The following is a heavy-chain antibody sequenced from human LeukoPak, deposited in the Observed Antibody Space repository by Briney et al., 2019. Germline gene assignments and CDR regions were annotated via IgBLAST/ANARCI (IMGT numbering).Heavy chain of an antibody. J-gene: IGHJ4*02. D-gene: IGHD1-1*01. Sequence: GGSLRLSCAASGLSISNFWMPWVRQAPGKGLEWVAIIGKDGNEIKYVDSVKGRFTLSRDNAKNSVYLQMNSLRTEDTALYYCVTDGDKWNDFEYWGQGTLVTVSS. CDR3: VTDGDKWNDFEY. V-gene: IGHV3-7*01. CDR1: GLSISNFW. CDR2: IGKDGNEI.